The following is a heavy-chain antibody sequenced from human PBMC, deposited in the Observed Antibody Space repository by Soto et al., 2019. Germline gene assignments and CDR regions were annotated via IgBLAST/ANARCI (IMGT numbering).Heavy chain of an antibody. CDR3: VKDESINWYSGHFRH. Sequence: LRLSCAASGFTFDDYAMHWVRQVPGKGLEWVSGINWNSGSIGYADSVKGRFAISRDNAKNSLHLQMNSLRAEDTTFYYCVKDESINWYSGHFRHWGQGTLVTVSS. CDR2: INWNSGSI. V-gene: IGHV3-9*01. J-gene: IGHJ1*01. D-gene: IGHD6-13*01. CDR1: GFTFDDYA.